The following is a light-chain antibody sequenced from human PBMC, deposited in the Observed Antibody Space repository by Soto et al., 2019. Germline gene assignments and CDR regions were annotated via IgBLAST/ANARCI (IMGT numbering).Light chain of an antibody. Sequence: EIVLTQSPATLSLSPGERATLSCRASQSVSSYLAWYQQKPGQAPRLLIYDASNRATGIPARFSGSGSGTEVTLTISSLEPEDFAVYYWQQRSNWPLTFGGGTKVEIK. J-gene: IGKJ4*01. V-gene: IGKV3-11*01. CDR2: DAS. CDR3: QQRSNWPLT. CDR1: QSVSSY.